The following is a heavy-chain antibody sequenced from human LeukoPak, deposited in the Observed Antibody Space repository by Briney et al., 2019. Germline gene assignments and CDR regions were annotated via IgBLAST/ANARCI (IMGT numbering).Heavy chain of an antibody. J-gene: IGHJ4*02. CDR2: LSGSSDYT. D-gene: IGHD4-17*01. CDR1: GFTFSDYV. V-gene: IGHV3-23*01. CDR3: AKDDYGDYSGYYIDN. Sequence: GGSLRLSCAASGFTFSDYVMSWVRQAPGKGLEWVSSLSGSSDYTYYADSVKGRSTISRDNSQNTLHLQMNSLRAEDTAVYYCAKDDYGDYSGYYIDNWGQGTLVTVSS.